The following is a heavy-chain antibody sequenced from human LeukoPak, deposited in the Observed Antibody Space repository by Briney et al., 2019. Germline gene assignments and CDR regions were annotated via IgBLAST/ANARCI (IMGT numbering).Heavy chain of an antibody. CDR3: ASKGPMVRPMGV. Sequence: GGSLRLSCAVSGLTFSSYDMNWVRQAPGKGLEWVSSLTTDSRYIYYADSVKGRFTISRNNAKNSLYLEMNNLRAEDTAVYYCASKGPMVRPMGVWGKGTTVTVSS. CDR2: LTTDSRYI. V-gene: IGHV3-21*01. D-gene: IGHD3-10*01. CDR1: GLTFSSYD. J-gene: IGHJ6*03.